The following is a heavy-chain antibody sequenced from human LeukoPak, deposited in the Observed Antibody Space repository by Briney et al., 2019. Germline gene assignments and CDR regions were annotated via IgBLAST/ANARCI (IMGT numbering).Heavy chain of an antibody. CDR2: IIPIFGTA. CDR1: GGTFSSYA. CDR3: ARGGNQTPYYYYYMDV. D-gene: IGHD4-23*01. Sequence: GASVKVSCKASGGTFSSYAISWVRQAPGQGLEWMGGIIPIFGTANYAQKFQGRVTITADEPTSTAYMELSSLRSEDTAVYYCARGGNQTPYYYYYMDVWGKGTTVTVSS. V-gene: IGHV1-69*13. J-gene: IGHJ6*03.